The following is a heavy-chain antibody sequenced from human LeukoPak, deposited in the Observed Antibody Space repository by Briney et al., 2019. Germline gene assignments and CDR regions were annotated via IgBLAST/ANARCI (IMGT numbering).Heavy chain of an antibody. CDR1: GFTFSSYW. D-gene: IGHD3-10*01. Sequence: PGGSLRLSCAASGFTFSSYWMSWVRQAPGKELEWVANIKQDGSEKYYVDSVKGRFTISRDNAKNSLYLQMNSLRAEDTAVYYCARDSYYYGSGVHDYWGQGTLVTVSS. CDR3: ARDSYYYGSGVHDY. CDR2: IKQDGSEK. J-gene: IGHJ4*02. V-gene: IGHV3-7*01.